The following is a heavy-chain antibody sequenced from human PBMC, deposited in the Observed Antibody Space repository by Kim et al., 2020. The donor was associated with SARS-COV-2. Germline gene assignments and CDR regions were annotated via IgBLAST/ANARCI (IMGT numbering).Heavy chain of an antibody. J-gene: IGHJ4*02. Sequence: GGSLRLSCAASGFTFDDYTMHWVRQAPGKGLEWVSLISWDGGSTYYADSVKGRFTISRDNSKNSLYLQMNSLRTEDTALYYCAKDTRFRQHRRGYYFDYWGQGTLVTVSS. CDR1: GFTFDDYT. D-gene: IGHD6-13*01. V-gene: IGHV3-43*01. CDR2: ISWDGGST. CDR3: AKDTRFRQHRRGYYFDY.